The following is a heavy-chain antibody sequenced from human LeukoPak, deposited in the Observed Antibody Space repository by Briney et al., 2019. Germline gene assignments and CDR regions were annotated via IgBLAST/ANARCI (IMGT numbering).Heavy chain of an antibody. D-gene: IGHD1-26*01. CDR1: GFTFSSYS. J-gene: IGHJ6*03. V-gene: IGHV3-48*01. CDR3: ARGQRTVGSNYYMDA. Sequence: GGSLRLSCAASGFTFSSYSMNWVRQAPGKGLEWVSYISIGSSTIYYADSVKGRFTISRDNAKNSLYLQMNILRAEDTAVYYCARGQRTVGSNYYMDAWGKGTTVTVSS. CDR2: ISIGSSTI.